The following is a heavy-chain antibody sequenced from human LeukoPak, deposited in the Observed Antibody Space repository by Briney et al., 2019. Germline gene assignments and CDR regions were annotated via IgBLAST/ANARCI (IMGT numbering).Heavy chain of an antibody. CDR3: AKEGSNWNVDY. CDR2: ISGSGSRT. V-gene: IGHV3-23*01. D-gene: IGHD1-1*01. CDR1: GFTFSRYS. Sequence: GGSLRLSCAVSGFTFSRYSMNWVRQAPGKGLEWVSTISGSGSRTYYGDSVKGRFTISRDKSKNTLYLQMNSLRAEDTAVYYCAKEGSNWNVDYWGQGTLVTVSS. J-gene: IGHJ4*02.